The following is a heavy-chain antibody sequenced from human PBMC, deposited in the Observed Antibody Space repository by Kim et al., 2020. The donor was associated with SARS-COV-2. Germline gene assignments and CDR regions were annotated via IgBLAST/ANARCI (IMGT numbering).Heavy chain of an antibody. Sequence: YADSVRGRFTISRDLSMGTSYLQMNSLRAEDTAIYYCAKHWASGTYYHFGDWGQGTLVTVSS. J-gene: IGHJ4*02. CDR3: AKHWASGTYYHFGD. V-gene: IGHV3-23*01. D-gene: IGHD3-10*01.